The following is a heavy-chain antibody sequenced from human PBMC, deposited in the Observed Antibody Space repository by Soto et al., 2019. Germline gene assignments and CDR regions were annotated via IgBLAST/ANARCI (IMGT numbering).Heavy chain of an antibody. D-gene: IGHD1-26*01. CDR1: GGTFSSYA. CDR2: IIPIFGTA. Sequence: QVQLVQSGAEVKKPGSSVKVSCKASGGTFSSYAISWVRQAPGQGLEWMGGIIPIFGTANYAQKFQGRVTITADESTSTADMELSSLRSEDTAVYYCARDAARGSYSVGLNWFDPWGQGTLVTVSS. V-gene: IGHV1-69*01. CDR3: ARDAARGSYSVGLNWFDP. J-gene: IGHJ5*02.